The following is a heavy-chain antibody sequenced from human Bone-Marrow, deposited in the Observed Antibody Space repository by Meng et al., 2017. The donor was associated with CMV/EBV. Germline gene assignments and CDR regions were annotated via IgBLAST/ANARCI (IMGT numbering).Heavy chain of an antibody. Sequence: VQLQQWGAGLLKPSETLSRTCAVYGGSFSGYYWSWIRQPPGKGLEWIAEINHSGNTNYNPSLKSRVTISVDTSKNQFSLKLSSVTAADTAVYYCATVGLGMNWFDPWGQGTLVTVSS. J-gene: IGHJ5*02. CDR2: INHSGNT. CDR1: GGSFSGYY. V-gene: IGHV4-34*01. CDR3: ATVGLGMNWFDP.